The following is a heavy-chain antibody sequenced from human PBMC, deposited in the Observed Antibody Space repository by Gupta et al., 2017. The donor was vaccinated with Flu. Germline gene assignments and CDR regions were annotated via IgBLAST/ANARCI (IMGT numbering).Heavy chain of an antibody. D-gene: IGHD2-21*02. J-gene: IGHJ4*02. CDR2: MNPSSGHT. CDR3: GRLAFCGGDCYFVDF. V-gene: IGHV1-8*01. CDR1: GYSLTDYD. Sequence: AHLVQSGAEVKKPGASVKVSCQASGYSLTDYDVIWVRQATGQGLELLGWMNPSSGHTGFAQDFQARLTMTRNTATNTAYMDLSSLRSMDTAVYFCGRLAFCGGDCYFVDFWGQGTLVTVPS.